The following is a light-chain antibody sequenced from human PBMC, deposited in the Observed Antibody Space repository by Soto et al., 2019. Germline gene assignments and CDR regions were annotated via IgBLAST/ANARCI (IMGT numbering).Light chain of an antibody. Sequence: EIVLTQSPGTLSLSPGERATLSCRASQSVSSGDLAWYQQKPGQAHRLLIYGASTRATGIPDRFSGSGFGTDFTLTISRLEPEDFAVYYCQQYGSSPLTFGGGTKGEIK. CDR3: QQYGSSPLT. J-gene: IGKJ4*01. CDR1: QSVSSGD. V-gene: IGKV3-20*01. CDR2: GAS.